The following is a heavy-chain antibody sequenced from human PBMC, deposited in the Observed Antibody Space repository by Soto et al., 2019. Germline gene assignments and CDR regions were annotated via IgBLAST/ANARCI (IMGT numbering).Heavy chain of an antibody. CDR3: ARDIAAAGWVYNWFDP. D-gene: IGHD6-13*01. CDR1: GYTFTSYG. CDR2: ISAYNGNT. V-gene: IGHV1-18*01. J-gene: IGHJ5*02. Sequence: ASVKVSCKASGYTFTSYGISWVRQAPGQGLEWMGWISAYNGNTNYAQKLQGRVTMTTDTSTSTAYMELRSLRSDDTAVYYCARDIAAAGWVYNWFDPWGQGTLVTVSS.